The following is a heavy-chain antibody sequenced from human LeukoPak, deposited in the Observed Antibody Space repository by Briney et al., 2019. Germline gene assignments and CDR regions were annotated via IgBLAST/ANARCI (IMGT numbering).Heavy chain of an antibody. D-gene: IGHD6-13*01. CDR3: ARLRPYSSTWYAYYGMDV. V-gene: IGHV3-7*04. J-gene: IGHJ6*02. CDR2: IKEDGTQN. CDR1: GFTFSSYW. Sequence: GGSLRLSCVASGFTFSSYWMSWVRQAPGRGREWVANIKEDGTQNYYVDSVKGRFTISRDNAKNSLYLQMNSLRADETAVYYCARLRPYSSTWYAYYGMDVWGQGTTVTVSS.